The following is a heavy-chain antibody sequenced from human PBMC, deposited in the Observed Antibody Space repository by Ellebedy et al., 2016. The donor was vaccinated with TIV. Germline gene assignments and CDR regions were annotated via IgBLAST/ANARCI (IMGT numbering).Heavy chain of an antibody. D-gene: IGHD4-11*01. CDR2: IKPDGTKK. CDR1: GFTFSSYW. V-gene: IGHV3-7*01. Sequence: GGSLRLXCAASGFTFSSYWMSWVRQAPGKGLEWVANIKPDGTKKNYVDSVKGRFTISRDNTRNSLSLQMNSLRAEDTAVYYCARQFTAYSYGFDIWGQGTTVTVSS. J-gene: IGHJ3*02. CDR3: ARQFTAYSYGFDI.